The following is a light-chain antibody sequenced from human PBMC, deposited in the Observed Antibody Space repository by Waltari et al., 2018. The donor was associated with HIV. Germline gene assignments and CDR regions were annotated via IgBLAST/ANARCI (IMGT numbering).Light chain of an antibody. J-gene: IGKJ2*01. V-gene: IGKV4-1*01. CDR3: QQYYITPPYT. CDR2: WAS. CDR1: QNILYSSNNKNY. Sequence: DIVMTQSPDSLAVSLGERATIDCKSSQNILYSSNNKNYLAWYQQKPGQPPKLRIYWASTRASGVPDLFSGSGSGTDFTLTISSLQAEDVAVYYCQQYYITPPYTFGQGTKLEIK.